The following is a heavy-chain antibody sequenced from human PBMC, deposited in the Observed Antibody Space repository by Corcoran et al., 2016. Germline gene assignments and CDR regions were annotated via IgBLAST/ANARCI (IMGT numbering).Heavy chain of an antibody. J-gene: IGHJ5*02. CDR2: IYPGDSDT. CDR3: ARRVYYDGSGVGPTWFDP. Sequence: EVQLVQSGAEVKKPGESLKISCKGSGYSFTSYWIGWVRQMPGKGLEWMGIIYPGDSDTRYSPSFQGQVTISADKSISTAYLQWSSLKASDTAMYYCARRVYYDGSGVGPTWFDPWGQGTLVTVSS. CDR1: GYSFTSYW. D-gene: IGHD3-10*01. V-gene: IGHV5-51*01.